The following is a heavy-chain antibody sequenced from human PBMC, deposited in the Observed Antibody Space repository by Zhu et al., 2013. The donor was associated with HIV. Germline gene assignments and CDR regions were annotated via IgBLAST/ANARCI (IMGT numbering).Heavy chain of an antibody. CDR3: ARVRDPTVTTRGYYFDY. D-gene: IGHD4-17*01. Sequence: QVQLVQSGAEVKKPGSSVKVSCKASGGTFSSYAISWVRQAPGQGLEWMGGIIPIFGTANYAQKFQGRVTITADESTSTAYMELSSLRSEDTAVYYCARVRDPTVTTRGYYFDYWGQGTLVTVSS. V-gene: IGHV1-69*01. CDR1: GGTFSSYA. J-gene: IGHJ4*02. CDR2: IIPIFGTA.